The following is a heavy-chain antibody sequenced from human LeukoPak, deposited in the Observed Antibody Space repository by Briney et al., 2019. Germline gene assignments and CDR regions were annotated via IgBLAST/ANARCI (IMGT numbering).Heavy chain of an antibody. V-gene: IGHV4-38-2*01. CDR1: GYSISSGYY. Sequence: SETLSLTCAVSGYSISSGYYWGWIRQPPGKGLEWVGSTYHSGSTYYNPSLKSRVTTTIDTSTNQFSLKLSSVTAAGTGVYYCARLDSGRYPIGTNTLSFDPWGQGTLVTVSS. CDR3: ARLDSGRYPIGTNTLSFDP. D-gene: IGHD1-26*01. CDR2: TYHSGST. J-gene: IGHJ5*02.